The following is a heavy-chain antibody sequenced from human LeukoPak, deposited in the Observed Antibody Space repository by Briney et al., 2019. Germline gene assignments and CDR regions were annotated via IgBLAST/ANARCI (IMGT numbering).Heavy chain of an antibody. CDR2: INPNSGGT. Sequence: ASVKVSCKASGYTFTGYYMHWVRQAPGQGLEWMGRINPNSGGTNYAQKFQGRVTMTRDTSISTAYMEMSRLRSDDSALYYCTREGSTDAFDIWGQGTMVTVSS. CDR1: GYTFTGYY. J-gene: IGHJ3*02. CDR3: TREGSTDAFDI. V-gene: IGHV1-2*06.